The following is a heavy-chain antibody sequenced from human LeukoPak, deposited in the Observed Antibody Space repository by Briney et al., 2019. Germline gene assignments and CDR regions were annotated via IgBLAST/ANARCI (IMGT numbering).Heavy chain of an antibody. J-gene: IGHJ6*03. CDR2: IYSGGST. V-gene: IGHV3-53*01. Sequence: PGGSLRLSCAASGFTVSSNYMSWVRQAPGKGLEWVSVIYSGGSTYYADSVKGRFTISRDNSKNTLYLQMNSLRAEDTAVYYCARATVVTPWYYYYMDVWGKGTTVTVS. CDR1: GFTVSSNY. D-gene: IGHD4-23*01. CDR3: ARATVVTPWYYYYMDV.